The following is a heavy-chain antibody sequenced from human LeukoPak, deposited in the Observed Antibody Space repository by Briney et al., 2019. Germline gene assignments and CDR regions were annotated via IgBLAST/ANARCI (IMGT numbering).Heavy chain of an antibody. V-gene: IGHV4-34*01. CDR1: GGSFSGYY. CDR3: ARLTNYYDSSGYYHGRRYYYGMDV. Sequence: SETLSLTCAVYGGSFSGYYWSWIRQPPGKGLEWIGEINHSGSTNYNPSLKSRVTISVDTSKNQFSLKLSSVTAADTAVYYCARLTNYYDSSGYYHGRRYYYGMDVWGQGTTVTVSS. CDR2: INHSGST. J-gene: IGHJ6*02. D-gene: IGHD3-22*01.